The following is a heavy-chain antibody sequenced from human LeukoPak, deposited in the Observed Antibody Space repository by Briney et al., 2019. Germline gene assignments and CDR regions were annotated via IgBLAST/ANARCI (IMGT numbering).Heavy chain of an antibody. Sequence: GASVKVSCKASGYTFTGYYMHWVRQAPGQGLEWMGWINPNSGGTNYAQKFQGRVTMTRDTSISTAYMELSRLRSDDTAVYYCARVDAPSVAVPFDYWGQGTLVTVSS. J-gene: IGHJ4*02. CDR3: ARVDAPSVAVPFDY. CDR1: GYTFTGYY. CDR2: INPNSGGT. D-gene: IGHD6-19*01. V-gene: IGHV1-2*02.